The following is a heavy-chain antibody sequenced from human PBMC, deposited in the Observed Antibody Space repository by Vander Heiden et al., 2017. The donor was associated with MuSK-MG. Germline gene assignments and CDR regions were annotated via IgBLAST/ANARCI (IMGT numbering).Heavy chain of an antibody. V-gene: IGHV4-34*01. CDR1: GGSFSGYY. CDR3: ARGHGITILRD. D-gene: IGHD3-9*01. J-gene: IGHJ4*02. Sequence: TCAVYGGSFSGYYWSWIRQPPGKGLEWIGEINHSGSTNYNPSLKSRVTISVDTSKNQFSLKLSSVTAADTAVYYCARGHGITILRDWGQGTLVTVSS. CDR2: INHSGST.